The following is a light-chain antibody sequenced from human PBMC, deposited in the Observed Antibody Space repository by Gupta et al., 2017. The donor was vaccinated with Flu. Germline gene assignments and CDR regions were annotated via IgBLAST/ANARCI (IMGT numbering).Light chain of an antibody. V-gene: IGKV1-39*01. CDR3: QQSYSTPRT. CDR2: AAA. J-gene: IGKJ1*01. CDR1: QSISSY. Sequence: DIQMNQSPSSLSASVGDRVTITCRASQSISSYLNCYQQKPGKAPKLLIYAAASLQSGVPSRFSGSGSGTDFTLTISSLQPEAFASYYCQQSYSTPRTFGQGTKVEIK.